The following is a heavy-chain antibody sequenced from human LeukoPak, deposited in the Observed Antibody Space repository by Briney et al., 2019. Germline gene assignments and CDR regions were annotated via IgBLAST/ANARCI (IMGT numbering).Heavy chain of an antibody. V-gene: IGHV3-33*01. CDR1: GFTFSSYG. Sequence: GGSLRLSCAASGFTFSSYGMHWVRQAPGKGLEWVAVIWYDGSNKYYADSVKGRFTISRDNSKNTLYLQMNSLRAEDTAVYYCARAGTTYYDFWSGMPFDYWGQGTLVSVSS. CDR3: ARAGTTYYDFWSGMPFDY. CDR2: IWYDGSNK. J-gene: IGHJ4*02. D-gene: IGHD3-3*01.